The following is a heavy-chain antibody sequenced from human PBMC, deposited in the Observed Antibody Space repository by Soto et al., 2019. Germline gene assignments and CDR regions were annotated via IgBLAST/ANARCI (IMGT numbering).Heavy chain of an antibody. CDR1: GFSLSTGGMG. J-gene: IGHJ6*02. V-gene: IGHV2-5*02. CDR3: VHSRCGGDCLQSYSSHYYYGMDI. D-gene: IGHD2-21*02. CDR2: IDWDGDR. Sequence: QITLKESGPTLVKPTQTLTLTCTFSGFSLSTGGMGVGWIRQPPGKALEWLALIDWDGDRRYSPSLMNRLTIAKDTSKNQVVLTMTNMAPVDTATYYCVHSRCGGDCLQSYSSHYYYGMDIWGQRTTVTVSS.